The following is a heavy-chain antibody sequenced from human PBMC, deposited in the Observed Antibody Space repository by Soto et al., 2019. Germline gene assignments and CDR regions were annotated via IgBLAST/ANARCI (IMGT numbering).Heavy chain of an antibody. V-gene: IGHV1-69*12. J-gene: IGHJ6*02. Sequence: QVQLVQSGAEVKKPGSSVKVSCKASGGTFSSYAISWVRQAPGQGLEWMGGIIPIFGTADYAQKFQGRVTLTADESTSTASMDLSSLRSEDTAVYYCARHLGGNHYYYGMDVWGQGTTVTVSS. CDR1: GGTFSSYA. CDR2: IIPIFGTA. CDR3: ARHLGGNHYYYGMDV. D-gene: IGHD3-16*01.